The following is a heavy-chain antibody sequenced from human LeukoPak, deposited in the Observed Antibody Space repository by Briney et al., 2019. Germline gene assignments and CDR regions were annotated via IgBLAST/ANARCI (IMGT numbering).Heavy chain of an antibody. CDR1: GYSFTDYY. D-gene: IGHD2-21*01. CDR3: ARADRLDGGPYLIGP. CDR2: INPNSGGT. J-gene: IGHJ5*02. V-gene: IGHV1-2*02. Sequence: ASVKVSCKTSGYSFTDYYTHWVRQAPGQGLEWMGWINPNSGGTSSAQKFQGRVTMTRDTSITTVYMEVSWLTSDDTAIYYWARADRLDGGPYLIGPWGQGTLVTVSS.